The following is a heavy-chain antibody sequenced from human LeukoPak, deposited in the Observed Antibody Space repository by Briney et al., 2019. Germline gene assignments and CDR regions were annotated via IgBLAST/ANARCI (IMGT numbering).Heavy chain of an antibody. CDR2: INTNTGNP. J-gene: IGHJ5*02. D-gene: IGHD2-21*01. CDR1: GYSFTNFG. V-gene: IGHV7-4-1*02. Sequence: ASVTVSFKASGYSFTNFGMNWVRQAPGQGREWLGWINTNTGNPTYVQGFPGRFVFSMDTSVSTAYLQISSLKAEDTAVYYCARQAFTIARGDWFDPWGQGTLVTVSS. CDR3: ARQAFTIARGDWFDP.